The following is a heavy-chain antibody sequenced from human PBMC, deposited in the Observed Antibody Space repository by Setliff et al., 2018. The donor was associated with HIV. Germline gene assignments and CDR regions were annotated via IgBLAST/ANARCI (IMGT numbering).Heavy chain of an antibody. CDR3: ARTIKEHLAVLWFDP. J-gene: IGHJ5*02. CDR1: GFTFSRYW. D-gene: IGHD3-3*02. Sequence: QTGGSLRLSCAASGFTFSRYWMSWVRQAPGKGLEWVANIKQDGSEKHYVGSLEGRFTISRDNRKKSLYLQMNSLRAEDTAVYYCARTIKEHLAVLWFDPWGQGTLVTVSS. CDR2: IKQDGSEK. V-gene: IGHV3-7*03.